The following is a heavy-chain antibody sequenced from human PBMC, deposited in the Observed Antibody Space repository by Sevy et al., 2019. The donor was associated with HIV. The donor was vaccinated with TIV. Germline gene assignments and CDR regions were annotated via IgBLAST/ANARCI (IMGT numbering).Heavy chain of an antibody. D-gene: IGHD3-10*02. Sequence: GGSLRLSCAASGFTFSSYWMNWVRQAPGKGLVWVSRLSSDGSTTIYADSVKGRFTISRDDSKNTLYLQMSSLRAGDTAVYYCARDGGYSVNFLPSGYWGQGTLVTVSS. J-gene: IGHJ4*02. CDR1: GFTFSSYW. CDR3: ARDGGYSVNFLPSGY. CDR2: LSSDGSTT. V-gene: IGHV3-74*01.